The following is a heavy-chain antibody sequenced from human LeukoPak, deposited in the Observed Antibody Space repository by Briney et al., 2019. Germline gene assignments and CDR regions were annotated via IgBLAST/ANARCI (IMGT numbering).Heavy chain of an antibody. CDR2: INWNGGST. Sequence: GGSLRLSCAASGLTFDDYAMSWVRQAPGKGLEWVSGINWNGGSTGYADSVKGRFTISRDNAKNSLYLQMNSLRAEDTAVYYCARASPPETAMVNYFDYWGQGTLVTVSS. J-gene: IGHJ4*02. CDR1: GLTFDDYA. D-gene: IGHD5-18*01. V-gene: IGHV3-20*04. CDR3: ARASPPETAMVNYFDY.